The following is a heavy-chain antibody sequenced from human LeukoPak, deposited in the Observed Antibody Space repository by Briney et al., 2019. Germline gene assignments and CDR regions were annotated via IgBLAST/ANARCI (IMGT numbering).Heavy chain of an antibody. V-gene: IGHV3-7*03. J-gene: IGHJ4*02. Sequence: GGSLRLSCAASGFTFSNYWVTWVRQAPGKGLEWVANINRDGSERYYVDSVKGRFTISRDDAKSSLYLQMNSLRAEDTAVYYCARDRDYAFDYWGQGTLVTVSS. CDR1: GFTFSNYW. CDR2: INRDGSER. D-gene: IGHD4-17*01. CDR3: ARDRDYAFDY.